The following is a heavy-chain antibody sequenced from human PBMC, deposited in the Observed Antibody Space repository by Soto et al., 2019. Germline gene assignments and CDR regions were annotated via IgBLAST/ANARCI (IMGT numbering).Heavy chain of an antibody. J-gene: IGHJ6*02. CDR3: ARDRSGGHPVGFYYYYGMDV. CDR2: ISANDGQT. CDR1: GYTLVNYG. V-gene: IGHV1-18*04. Sequence: QVKLVQSGAEVKMPGASVKVSCEASGYTLVNYGLSWVRQAPGHGLEWMGYISANDGQTEYSQTFKGRLTMTRDTSTSTVYMDLRSLTSDDTAMYYCARDRSGGHPVGFYYYYGMDVWGQGTSVSV. D-gene: IGHD2-15*01.